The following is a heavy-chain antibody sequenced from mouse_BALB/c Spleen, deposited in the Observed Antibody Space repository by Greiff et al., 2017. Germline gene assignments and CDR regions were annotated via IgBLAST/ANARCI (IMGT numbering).Heavy chain of an antibody. V-gene: IGHV2-9*02. CDR1: GFSLTSYG. CDR2: IWAGGST. CDR3: AREPRFRFAY. Sequence: QVQLKQSGPGLVAPSQRLSITCTVSGFSLTSYGVHWVRQPPGKGLEWLGVIWAGGSTNYTSALMSRLSISKDNSKSQVFLKMNSLQTDDTAMYYCAREPRFRFAYWGQGTLVTVSA. J-gene: IGHJ3*01.